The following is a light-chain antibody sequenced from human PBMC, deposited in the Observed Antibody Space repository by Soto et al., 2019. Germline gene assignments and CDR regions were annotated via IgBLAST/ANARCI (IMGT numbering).Light chain of an antibody. CDR3: QQTYSTPIT. J-gene: IGKJ5*01. V-gene: IGKV1-39*01. CDR2: AAS. CDR1: ESISNY. Sequence: IPLTQSPSSLSASVGDRVTLTCRASESISNYLNWYQQKPGKAPYLLIYAASSLQSGVPSRFSGSGSGTDFTLSISSLQPEDFGTYYCQQTYSTPITFGQGTRLEI.